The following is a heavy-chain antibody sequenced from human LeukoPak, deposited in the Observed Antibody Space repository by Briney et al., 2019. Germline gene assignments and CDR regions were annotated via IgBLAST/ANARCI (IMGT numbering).Heavy chain of an antibody. CDR3: ASQILVLVVATGGHFDS. CDR1: GGSISSSSYY. J-gene: IGHJ4*02. D-gene: IGHD2-15*01. Sequence: PSETLSLTCTVSGGSISSSSYYWGWIRQPPGKGLEWIGSIHDSGSTFYNPSLKSRVTISVDMSKNQFSLKLSSVTAADTAVYYCASQILVLVVATGGHFDSWGQGTLVTVSS. V-gene: IGHV4-39*01. CDR2: IHDSGST.